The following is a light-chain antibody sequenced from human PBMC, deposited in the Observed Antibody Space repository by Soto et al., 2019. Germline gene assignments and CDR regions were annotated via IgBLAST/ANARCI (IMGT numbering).Light chain of an antibody. CDR1: QSISSY. CDR3: QQSFRIPYT. CDR2: GAF. Sequence: DIQMTQSPSSLAASVGDTVTIGCRASQSISSYLNWYQQIPGKGPKLLIYGAFTLQSGVPSRFSGVGSGTEFTLIISSLQPEDFATYYCQQSFRIPYTFGQGSKLEIK. V-gene: IGKV1-39*01. J-gene: IGKJ2*01.